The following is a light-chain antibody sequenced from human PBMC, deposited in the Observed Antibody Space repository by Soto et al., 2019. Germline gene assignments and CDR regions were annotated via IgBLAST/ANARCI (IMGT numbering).Light chain of an antibody. CDR3: MQGLQDLT. J-gene: IGKJ5*01. Sequence: ILMTQSPLSLPVSPGEPASISGRSSQSLLYSNGYNYLDWYLQRPGQSPQLLIYLASNRAPGVPDRFSGSGSGTDFTLKISRVEAEDVGVYYCMQGLQDLTFGQGTRLEIK. CDR1: QSLLYSNGYNY. CDR2: LAS. V-gene: IGKV2-28*01.